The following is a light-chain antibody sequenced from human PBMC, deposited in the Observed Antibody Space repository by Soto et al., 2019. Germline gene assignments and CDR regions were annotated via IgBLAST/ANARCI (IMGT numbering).Light chain of an antibody. J-gene: IGLJ3*02. V-gene: IGLV2-8*01. CDR2: EVN. CDR3: SSSAGTNSFVL. CDR1: SGDIGGYNS. Sequence: QSALTQPPSASGSPGQSVTISCTGTSGDIGGYNSVSWYQQHPGKAPKLMIYEVNKRPLGVPERFSGSKSGNTASLTVSGLQADDEADYYCSSSAGTNSFVLFGGGTKLTVL.